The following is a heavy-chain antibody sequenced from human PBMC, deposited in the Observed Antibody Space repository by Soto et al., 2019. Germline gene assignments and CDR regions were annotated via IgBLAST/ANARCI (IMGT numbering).Heavy chain of an antibody. D-gene: IGHD3-3*01. CDR1: GYTFTSYG. Sequence: ASVKVSCKASGYTFTSYGISWVRQAPGQGLEWMGWISAYNGNTNYAQKLQGRVTMTTDTSTSTAYMELRSLRSDDTAVYYCARDMGRWSGSSYYYYYYGMDVWGQGTTVTVSS. V-gene: IGHV1-18*01. CDR3: ARDMGRWSGSSYYYYYYGMDV. J-gene: IGHJ6*02. CDR2: ISAYNGNT.